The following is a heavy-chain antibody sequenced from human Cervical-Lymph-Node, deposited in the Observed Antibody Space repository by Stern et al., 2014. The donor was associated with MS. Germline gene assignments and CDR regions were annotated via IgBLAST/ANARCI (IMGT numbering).Heavy chain of an antibody. CDR1: GYSFTANW. J-gene: IGHJ4*02. D-gene: IGHD4-17*01. CDR2: IYPGDSDT. V-gene: IGHV5-51*01. Sequence: EVQLVESGAEVKKPGESLKISCKGSGYSFTANWIAWVRQMPGKGLEWMGIIYPGDSDTRYSPSFQGQVTISADQSSSTAYLQWSSLKASDTAMYYCARDYGDYAFDYWGQGTLVTVSS. CDR3: ARDYGDYAFDY.